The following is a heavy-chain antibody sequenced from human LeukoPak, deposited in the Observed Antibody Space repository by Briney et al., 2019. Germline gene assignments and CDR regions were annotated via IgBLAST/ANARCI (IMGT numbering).Heavy chain of an antibody. D-gene: IGHD3-22*01. Sequence: ASVKVSXKASGGTFSSYAISWVRQAPGQGLEWMGGVIPIFGTANYAQKFQGRVTITTDESTSTAYMELSSLRSEDTAVYYCARLNSEYYDSSGYYFNWYFDLWGRGTLVTVSS. J-gene: IGHJ2*01. V-gene: IGHV1-69*05. CDR2: VIPIFGTA. CDR3: ARLNSEYYDSSGYYFNWYFDL. CDR1: GGTFSSYA.